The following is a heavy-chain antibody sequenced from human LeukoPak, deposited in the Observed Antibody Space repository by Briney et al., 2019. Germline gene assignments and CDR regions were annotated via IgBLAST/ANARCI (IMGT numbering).Heavy chain of an antibody. CDR3: ARVGLSGSGSYYYYYYGMDV. CDR2: ISYDGSNK. V-gene: IGHV3-30-3*01. Sequence: TGGSLRLSCAASGFTFSSYAMSWVRQAPGKGLEWVAVISYDGSNKYYADSVKGRFTISRDNSKNTLYLQMNSLRVEDTAVYYCARVGLSGSGSYYYYYYGMDVWGQGTTVTVSS. J-gene: IGHJ6*02. CDR1: GFTFSSYA. D-gene: IGHD3-10*01.